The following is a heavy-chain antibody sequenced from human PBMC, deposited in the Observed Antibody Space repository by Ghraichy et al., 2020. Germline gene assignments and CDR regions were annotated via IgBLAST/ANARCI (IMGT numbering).Heavy chain of an antibody. CDR1: GGSISSGGYY. J-gene: IGHJ4*02. Sequence: SETLSLTCTVSGGSISSGGYYWSWIRQHPGKGLEWIGYIYYSGSTYYNPSLKSRVTISVDTSKNQFSLKLSSVTAADTAVYYCARDDGGGLDYWGQGTLVTVSS. D-gene: IGHD4-23*01. CDR2: IYYSGST. CDR3: ARDDGGGLDY. V-gene: IGHV4-31*03.